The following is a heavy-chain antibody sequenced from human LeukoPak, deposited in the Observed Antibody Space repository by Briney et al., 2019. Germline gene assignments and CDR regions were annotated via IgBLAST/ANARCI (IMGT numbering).Heavy chain of an antibody. J-gene: IGHJ6*02. CDR3: VRRVTGTYYYYYGMDV. D-gene: IGHD1-20*01. Sequence: SGGSLRLSCAASGFTFSSYEMNWVRQAPGKGLEWVSYISSSGSTIYYADSVKGRFTISRDNAKNSLYLQMNSLRAEDTAVYYCVRRVTGTYYYYYGMDVWGQGTTVTVSS. V-gene: IGHV3-48*03. CDR1: GFTFSSYE. CDR2: ISSSGSTI.